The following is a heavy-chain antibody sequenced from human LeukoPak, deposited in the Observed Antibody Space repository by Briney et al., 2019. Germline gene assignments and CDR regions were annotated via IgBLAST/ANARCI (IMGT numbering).Heavy chain of an antibody. J-gene: IGHJ4*02. CDR2: ISSSSSYI. V-gene: IGHV3-21*01. CDR1: GFTFSSYS. D-gene: IGHD6-6*01. Sequence: GGSLRLSCAASGFTFSSYSMNWVRQAPGKGLEWVSSISSSSSYIYYADSVKGRFTISRDNAKNSLYLQMNSLRAEDTAVYYCARDSPAIEYSSSNFDYWGQGTLVTVSS. CDR3: ARDSPAIEYSSSNFDY.